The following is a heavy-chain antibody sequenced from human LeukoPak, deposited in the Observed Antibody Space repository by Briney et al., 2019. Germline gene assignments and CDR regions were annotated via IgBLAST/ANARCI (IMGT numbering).Heavy chain of an antibody. CDR2: ISTMSNYI. D-gene: IGHD5-12*01. V-gene: IGHV3-21*01. CDR1: GFTFSSYA. J-gene: IGHJ5*02. CDR3: SRDRLGGLDL. Sequence: GRSLRLSCAASGFTFSSYAMHWVRQAPGKGLEWVSSISTMSNYIFYGDSVKGRFTISRDNAKNSVYLQVTSLRPEDTAVYYCSRDRLGGLDLWGQGTLVTVSS.